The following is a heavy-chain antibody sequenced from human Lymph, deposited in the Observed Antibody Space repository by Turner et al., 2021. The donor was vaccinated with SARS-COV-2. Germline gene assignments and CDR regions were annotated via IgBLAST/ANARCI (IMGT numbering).Heavy chain of an antibody. Sequence: EVQLVESGGGLIQPGGSLRLSCAASGFIVSSNYMSWVRQAPGKGLEWVSIIYSGGSTYDADSVKGRFTISRDNSKNTLYLQMNSLRAEDTAVYYCARVLPYGDYFDYGGQGTLVTVSS. J-gene: IGHJ4*02. CDR1: GFIVSSNY. CDR3: ARVLPYGDYFDY. V-gene: IGHV3-53*01. CDR2: IYSGGST. D-gene: IGHD4-17*01.